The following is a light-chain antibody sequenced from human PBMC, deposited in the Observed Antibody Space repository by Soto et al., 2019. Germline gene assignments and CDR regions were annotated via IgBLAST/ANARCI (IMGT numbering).Light chain of an antibody. J-gene: IGLJ2*01. V-gene: IGLV2-8*01. Sequence: QSVLTQPPSASGSPGQSVTISCTGTSSDVGGYNYVSWYEQHPGKAPQLMISEVSKRPSGVPDRFSGSKSGNTASLTVSGLQAEDEANYYCRSFAGSNVVFGGGTKLTVL. CDR3: RSFAGSNVV. CDR2: EVS. CDR1: SSDVGGYNY.